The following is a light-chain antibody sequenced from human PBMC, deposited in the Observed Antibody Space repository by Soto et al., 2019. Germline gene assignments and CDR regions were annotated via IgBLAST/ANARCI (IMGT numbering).Light chain of an antibody. V-gene: IGKV1-39*01. CDR3: QQSYSGPPWT. J-gene: IGKJ1*01. Sequence: DIQMTQSPSSLSASVGDRVTISCRASQSISTYLNWYQQKPGKAPRLLIYAASTVQTGVPPRFSGSGSGTDFTLTISSLRLDDIATYFCQQSYSGPPWTFGQGTKVEIK. CDR2: AAS. CDR1: QSISTY.